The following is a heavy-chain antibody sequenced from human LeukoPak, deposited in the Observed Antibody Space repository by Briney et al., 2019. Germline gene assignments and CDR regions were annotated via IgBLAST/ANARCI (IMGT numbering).Heavy chain of an antibody. CDR1: GFTFDDYA. CDR2: ISWNSGSI. J-gene: IGHJ3*02. V-gene: IGHV3-9*01. Sequence: PGGSLRLSCAASGFTFDDYAMHWVRQAPGKGLEWVSGISWNSGSIGYADSVKGRFTISRDNAKNSLYLQMNSLRAEDTALYYCAKAVGDYYDSSGYYYGDAFDIWGQGTMVTVSS. D-gene: IGHD3-22*01. CDR3: AKAVGDYYDSSGYYYGDAFDI.